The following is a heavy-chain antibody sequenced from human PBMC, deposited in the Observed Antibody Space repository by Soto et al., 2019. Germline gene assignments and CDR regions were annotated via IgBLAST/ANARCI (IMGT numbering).Heavy chain of an antibody. CDR1: GYTFTSYA. V-gene: IGHV1-3*01. J-gene: IGHJ4*02. D-gene: IGHD5-18*01. Sequence: ASVKVSCKASGYTFTSYAMHWVRQAPGQRLEWMGWINAGNGNTKYPQKFQGRVTITRDTSASTAYMELSSLRSEDTAVYYCARGRTWIQLWLTAYWGQGTLVTVSS. CDR3: ARGRTWIQLWLTAY. CDR2: INAGNGNT.